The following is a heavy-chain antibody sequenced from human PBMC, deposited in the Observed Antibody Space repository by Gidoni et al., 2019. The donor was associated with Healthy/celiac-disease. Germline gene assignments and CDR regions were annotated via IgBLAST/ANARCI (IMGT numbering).Heavy chain of an antibody. V-gene: IGHV1-18*01. CDR3: ARDRRVGATGRDFDY. CDR1: GYPFTSYG. Sequence: QVQLVQSGAEVKKPGASVKVSCKASGYPFTSYGISWVRQAPGQGLEWMGWISAYKGNTNYAQKLQGRGTMTTDTSTSTAYMELRSLRSDDTAVYYCARDRRVGATGRDFDYWGQGTLVTVSS. J-gene: IGHJ4*02. CDR2: ISAYKGNT. D-gene: IGHD1-26*01.